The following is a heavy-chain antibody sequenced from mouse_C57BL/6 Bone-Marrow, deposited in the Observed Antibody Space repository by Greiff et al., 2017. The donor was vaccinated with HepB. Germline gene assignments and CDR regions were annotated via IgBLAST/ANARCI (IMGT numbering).Heavy chain of an antibody. CDR3: AITTVVAPDY. D-gene: IGHD1-1*01. CDR1: GYTFTNYW. CDR2: IYPGGGYT. V-gene: IGHV1-63*01. J-gene: IGHJ2*01. Sequence: VQVVESGAELVRPGTSVKMSCKASGYTFTNYWIGWAKQRPGHGLEWIGDIYPGGGYTNYNEKFKGKATLTADKSSSTAYMQFSSLTSEDSAIYYCAITTVVAPDYWGQGTTLTVSS.